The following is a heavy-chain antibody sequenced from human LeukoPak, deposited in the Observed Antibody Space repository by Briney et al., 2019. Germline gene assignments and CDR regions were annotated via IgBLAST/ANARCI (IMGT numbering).Heavy chain of an antibody. CDR3: AREGSGYTYGRGSYFDY. CDR2: INPSGGST. CDR1: GYTFTSYY. J-gene: IGHJ4*01. Sequence: ATVQVSCKASGYTFTSYYMHWVRQAPGQGLEWMGIINPSGGSTSYAQKFQGRVTMTRDTSTSTVYMDLSGLRPDDTAVYYCAREGSGYTYGRGSYFDYWGHGILVTVSS. D-gene: IGHD5-18*01. V-gene: IGHV1-46*01.